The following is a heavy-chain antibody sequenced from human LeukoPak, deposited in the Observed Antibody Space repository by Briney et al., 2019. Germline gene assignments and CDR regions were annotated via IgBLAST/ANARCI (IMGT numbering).Heavy chain of an antibody. CDR3: ATNKDWAEAD. CDR2: IYYRGDI. D-gene: IGHD3/OR15-3a*01. V-gene: IGHV4-59*03. J-gene: IGHJ4*02. CDR1: DGSIRTYY. Sequence: RPSETLSLTCSVSDGSIRTYYWSWIRQSPGQGLEWIGNIYYRGDINYNPSLKSRVIISIDTSKNQFSLKVTSLTAADTAVYYCATNKDWAEADGGQGTLVIVSS.